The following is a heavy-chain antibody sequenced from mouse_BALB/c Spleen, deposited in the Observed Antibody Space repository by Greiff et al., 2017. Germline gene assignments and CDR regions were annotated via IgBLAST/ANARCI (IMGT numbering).Heavy chain of an antibody. Sequence: EVHLVESGGGLVKPGGSLKLSCAASGFAFSSYDMSWVRQTPEKRLEWVAYISSGGGSTYYPDTVKGRFTISRDNAKNTLYLQMSSLKSEDTAMYYCARRGEVRRAYYAMDYWGQGTSVTVSS. D-gene: IGHD2-14*01. CDR1: GFAFSSYD. V-gene: IGHV5-12-1*01. CDR3: ARRGEVRRAYYAMDY. J-gene: IGHJ4*01. CDR2: ISSGGGST.